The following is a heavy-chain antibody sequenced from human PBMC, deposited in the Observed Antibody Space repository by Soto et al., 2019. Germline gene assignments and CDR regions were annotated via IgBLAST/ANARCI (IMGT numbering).Heavy chain of an antibody. CDR1: GCSISSSNW. V-gene: IGHV4-4*02. CDR3: ARENYDHEGGYGDV. J-gene: IGHJ6*02. CDR2: IYHSGST. Sequence: KPSETLSLTGSVSGCSISSSNWWSWVRQPPGKGLEWIGEIYHSGSTNYNPSLKSRVTISVDKSKNQFSLKLSSVTAADTAVYYCARENYDHEGGYGDVWGQGTTVIVSS. D-gene: IGHD1-7*01.